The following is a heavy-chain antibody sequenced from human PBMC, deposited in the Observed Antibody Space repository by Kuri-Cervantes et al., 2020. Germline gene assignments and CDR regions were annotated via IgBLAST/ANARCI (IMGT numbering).Heavy chain of an antibody. Sequence: SLKISCVGSGFAFDEYAMHWVRQVPGKGLEWVSTISWDSGKVAHADSVRGRLIISRDNAKNTLFLQMNSLTSEDTAFYFCAKDMGITGDYRPFDHWGKGILVTVSS. V-gene: IGHV3-9*01. CDR2: ISWDSGKV. D-gene: IGHD7-27*01. J-gene: IGHJ4*02. CDR3: AKDMGITGDYRPFDH. CDR1: GFAFDEYA.